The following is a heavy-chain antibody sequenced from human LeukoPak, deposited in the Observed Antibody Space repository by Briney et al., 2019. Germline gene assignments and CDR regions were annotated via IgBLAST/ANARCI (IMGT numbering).Heavy chain of an antibody. CDR1: GFTFSSYW. D-gene: IGHD2-21*02. V-gene: IGHV3-7*01. CDR3: ARLVVTAPPHRMFDY. Sequence: GGSLRLSCAASGFTFSSYWMSWVRQAPGKGLEWVANIKQDGSEKYYVDSVKGRFTISRDNAKNSLYLQMNSLRAEDTAVYYCARLVVTAPPHRMFDYWGQGTLVTVSS. J-gene: IGHJ4*02. CDR2: IKQDGSEK.